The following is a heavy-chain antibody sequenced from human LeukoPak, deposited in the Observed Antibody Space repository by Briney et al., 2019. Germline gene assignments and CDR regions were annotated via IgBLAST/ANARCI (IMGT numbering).Heavy chain of an antibody. CDR2: IYYSGST. D-gene: IGHD6-19*01. CDR3: ARGRKQWLVLGN. CDR1: GGSISSYY. J-gene: IGHJ1*01. Sequence: SETLSLTCTVSGGSISSYYWSWIRQPPGKGLEWIGYIYYSGSTNYNPSLKSRVTISVDTSKNQFSLKLSSVTAADTAVYYCARGRKQWLVLGNWGQGTLVTVSS. V-gene: IGHV4-59*01.